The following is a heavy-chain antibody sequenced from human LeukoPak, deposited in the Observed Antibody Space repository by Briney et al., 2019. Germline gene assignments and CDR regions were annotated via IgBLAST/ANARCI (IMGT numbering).Heavy chain of an antibody. CDR2: IYSGGDR. D-gene: IGHD6-13*01. CDR3: ASPYNNSWYGLGY. Sequence: GGSLRLSCAASGFTFSSNYMSWVRQAPGKGLEWVSVIYSGGDRYYSDSVKCRFTISRDSSKNTLYLQINSLTADDTAVYYCASPYNNSWYGLGYWGQGTLVTVSS. V-gene: IGHV3-53*01. CDR1: GFTFSSNY. J-gene: IGHJ4*02.